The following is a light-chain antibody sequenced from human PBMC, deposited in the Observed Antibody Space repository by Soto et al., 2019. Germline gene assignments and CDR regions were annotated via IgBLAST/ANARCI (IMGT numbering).Light chain of an antibody. V-gene: IGKV3-20*01. J-gene: IGKJ1*01. CDR3: QQYHFSPET. Sequence: EIVLTQSPGILSLSPGGRATLSCRASQSVNSSYLAWYQQKSGLAPRLLIYGASHRARGIPDRFSGGGSGTDFTLTISRLEREDFAVYYCQQYHFSPETFGPGTRVEIK. CDR2: GAS. CDR1: QSVNSSY.